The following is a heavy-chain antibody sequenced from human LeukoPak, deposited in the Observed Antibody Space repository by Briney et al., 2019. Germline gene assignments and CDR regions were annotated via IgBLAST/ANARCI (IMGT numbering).Heavy chain of an antibody. J-gene: IGHJ3*02. CDR2: IYYSGST. Sequence: SETLSLTCTVSGGSISSYYWSWIRQPPGKGLEWIGYIYYSGSTNYNPSLKSRVTISVDTSKNQFSLKLSSVTAADTAVYYCARYLRFGDAFDIWRQGTMVTVSS. D-gene: IGHD3-16*01. CDR1: GGSISSYY. V-gene: IGHV4-59*08. CDR3: ARYLRFGDAFDI.